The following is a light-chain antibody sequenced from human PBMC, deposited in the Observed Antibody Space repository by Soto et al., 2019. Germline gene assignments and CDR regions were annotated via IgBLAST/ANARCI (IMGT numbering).Light chain of an antibody. CDR1: QSISSW. CDR2: KAS. J-gene: IGKJ1*01. CDR3: LQYNTYSWT. V-gene: IGKV1-5*03. Sequence: DIQMSPSPSTLSATVGDRVTNPCRASQSISSWLAWYQQKPGKAPKLLIYKASSLESGVPSRFSGSGSGTEFTLTISSLQPDDFAIYYCLQYNTYSWTFGQGTKVDIK.